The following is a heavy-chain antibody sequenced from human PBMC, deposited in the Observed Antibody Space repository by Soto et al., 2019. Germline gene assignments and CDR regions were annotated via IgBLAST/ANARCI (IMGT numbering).Heavy chain of an antibody. D-gene: IGHD6-13*01. CDR3: AKEGSTRKFPLDM. CDR1: GFTFSNYG. CDR2: ISNEGRTT. V-gene: IGHV3-30*18. Sequence: GGSLRLSCEASGFTFSNYGMHWIRQAPGKGLEWVAVISNEGRTTYYADSVKGRFTVSRDSSKNTLYLQMSSLRPQDTAVYFCAKEGSTRKFPLDMWGQGTMVTVSS. J-gene: IGHJ3*02.